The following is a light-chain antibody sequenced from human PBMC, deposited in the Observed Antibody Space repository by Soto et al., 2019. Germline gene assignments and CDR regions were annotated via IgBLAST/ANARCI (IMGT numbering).Light chain of an antibody. CDR3: AAWDDSLSAWV. Sequence: QSVLTQPASVSGSPGQSITISCTGTSSDVGTYDLVSWYQHHPGAAPKLMIYEATRRPSGISNRFSGSKSGTSASLAISGLRSEDEADYYCAAWDDSLSAWVFGGGTKLTVL. J-gene: IGLJ3*02. CDR1: SSDVGTYDL. CDR2: EAT. V-gene: IGLV2-14*02.